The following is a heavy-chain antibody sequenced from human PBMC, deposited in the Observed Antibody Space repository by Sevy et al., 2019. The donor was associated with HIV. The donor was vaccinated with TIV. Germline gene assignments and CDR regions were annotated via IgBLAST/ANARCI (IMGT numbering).Heavy chain of an antibody. D-gene: IGHD3-22*01. J-gene: IGHJ4*02. CDR1: GYTFTGYY. Sequence: ASVKVSCKASGYTFTGYYMHWVRQAPGQGLEWMGRINPNSGGTNYAQTFQGRVTMTRDTSISTAYMELSRLRSDDTAVYYCAREGSSGYYYIYWGQGTLVTVSS. V-gene: IGHV1-2*06. CDR2: INPNSGGT. CDR3: AREGSSGYYYIY.